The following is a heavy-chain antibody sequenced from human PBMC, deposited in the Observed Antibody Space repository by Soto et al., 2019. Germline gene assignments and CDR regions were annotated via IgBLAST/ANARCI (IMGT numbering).Heavy chain of an antibody. Sequence: DVQLLESGGGLVEPGGSLRLSCAVSGFSVTDAWMNWVRQVPGKGLAWVGRIKSKFDGGSTDYDAPGKGRFTISKDDSKNTLDLHMNSLKTVCTAVYYCTTPPPDTPVVTSSYYFAMDVWGPGTTVSVSS. J-gene: IGHJ6*02. CDR1: GFSVTDAW. CDR2: IKSKFDGGST. D-gene: IGHD5-18*01. V-gene: IGHV3-15*07. CDR3: TTPPPDTPVVTSSYYFAMDV.